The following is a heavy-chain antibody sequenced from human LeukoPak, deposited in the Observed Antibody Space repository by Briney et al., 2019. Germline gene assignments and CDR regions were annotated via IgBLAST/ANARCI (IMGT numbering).Heavy chain of an antibody. J-gene: IGHJ5*02. D-gene: IGHD3-22*01. CDR1: GFTFSSYW. CDR2: IKQDGSEK. V-gene: IGHV3-7*01. Sequence: GGSLRLSCAASGFTFSSYWMSWVRQAPEKGLEWVANIKQDGSEKYYVDSVKGRFTISRDNAKNSLYLQMNSLRAEDTAVYYCARDGGYYDSSGYYYSWFDPWGQGTLVTVSS. CDR3: ARDGGYYDSSGYYYSWFDP.